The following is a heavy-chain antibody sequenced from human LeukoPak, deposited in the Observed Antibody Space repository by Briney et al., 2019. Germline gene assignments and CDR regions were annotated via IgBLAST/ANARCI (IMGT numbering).Heavy chain of an antibody. Sequence: SETLSLTCAVYGGSFSGYYWSWIRQPPGKGLEWIGEINHSGSTNYNPSLKSRVTISIDTSKNQFSLKLSSVTAADTAVYYCARVGTPGYSGYDHWGQGTLVTVSS. CDR3: ARVGTPGYSGYDH. V-gene: IGHV4-34*01. CDR2: INHSGST. D-gene: IGHD5-12*01. CDR1: GGSFSGYY. J-gene: IGHJ4*02.